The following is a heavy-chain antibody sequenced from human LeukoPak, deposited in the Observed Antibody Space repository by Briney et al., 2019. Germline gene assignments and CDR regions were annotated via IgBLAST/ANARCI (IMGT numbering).Heavy chain of an antibody. CDR1: GYTFTDYY. CDR3: ARESRGILNYFDY. Sequence: ASVKVSCKASGYTFTDYYIHWVRQAPGQGLEWMGWFNPDSGGPYYAQKFQGRVTMTTDTSSSTAYMELSRLRSDDTAVYYCARESRGILNYFDYWGQGTLGSVSS. CDR2: FNPDSGGP. J-gene: IGHJ4*02. V-gene: IGHV1-2*02. D-gene: IGHD3-22*01.